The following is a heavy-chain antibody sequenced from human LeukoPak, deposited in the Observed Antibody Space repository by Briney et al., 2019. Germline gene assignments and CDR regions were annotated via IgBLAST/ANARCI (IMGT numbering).Heavy chain of an antibody. J-gene: IGHJ4*02. CDR3: VFYYYDSGTYALLDY. CDR1: GGSFSVYY. CDR2: INHSGST. Sequence: PSETLSLTCAVYGGSFSVYYWGWIRQPPGKGLEWIGEINHSGSTNYNPSLKSRVTISVDTSKNQFSLKLSSVTAADTAVYFCVFYYYDSGTYALLDYWGQGTLVTVSS. D-gene: IGHD3-10*01. V-gene: IGHV4-34*01.